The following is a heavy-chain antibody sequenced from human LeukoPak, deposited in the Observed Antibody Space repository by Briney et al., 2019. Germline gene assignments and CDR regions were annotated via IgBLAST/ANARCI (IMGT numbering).Heavy chain of an antibody. V-gene: IGHV3-23*01. D-gene: IGHD3-10*01. CDR2: ISGSGGST. J-gene: IGHJ4*02. CDR1: GFTFDDYG. Sequence: PGGSLRLSCAASGFTFDDYGMSWVRQAPGKGLEWVSAISGSGGSTYYADSVKGRFTISRDNSKNTLYLQMNSLRAEDTAVYYCATHSGSYYKADYWGQGTLVTVSS. CDR3: ATHSGSYYKADY.